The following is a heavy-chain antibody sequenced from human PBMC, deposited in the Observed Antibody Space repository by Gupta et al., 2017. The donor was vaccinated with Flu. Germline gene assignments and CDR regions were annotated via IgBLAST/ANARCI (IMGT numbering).Heavy chain of an antibody. J-gene: IGHJ4*02. D-gene: IGHD2-15*01. CDR1: GFTFSSYA. CDR3: LVAANFDY. Sequence: EVQLLESGGGLVQPGGSLRLSCAASGFTFSSYAMSWVRQAPGKGLEWVSAITASGDTTYYADSVKGRLTISRDNSKNTLYLQMNSLRAEDTAVYYCLVAANFDYWGQGTLVTVSS. CDR2: ITASGDTT. V-gene: IGHV3-23*01.